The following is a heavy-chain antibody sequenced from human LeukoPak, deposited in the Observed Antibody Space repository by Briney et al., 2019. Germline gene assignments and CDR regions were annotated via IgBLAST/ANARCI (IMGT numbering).Heavy chain of an antibody. CDR1: GASITSDY. J-gene: IGHJ3*02. V-gene: IGHV4-59*01. CDR2: IYYTGHT. D-gene: IGHD3-10*01. CDR3: ARYLVRGSNWFAFDI. Sequence: SETLSLTCAVSGASITSDYWSWIRQPPGKGLGWIAYIYYTGHTNINPSLKSGVAISRDTSKNQFSLSLSAVSAADTAVYYCARYLVRGSNWFAFDIWDQGTTVTASS.